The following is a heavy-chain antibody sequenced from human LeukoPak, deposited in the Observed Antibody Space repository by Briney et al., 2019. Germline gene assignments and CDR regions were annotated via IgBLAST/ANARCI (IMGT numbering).Heavy chain of an antibody. CDR2: MNPNSGNT. D-gene: IGHD2-15*01. J-gene: IGHJ5*02. CDR1: GYTFTSYD. Sequence: ASVKVSCKASGYTFTSYDINWVRQATGQGLEWMGWMNPNSGNTGYAQKFQGRVTMTRNTSISTAYMELSRLRSDDTAVYYCARRRKYCSGGSCPGDWFDPWGQGTLVTVSS. V-gene: IGHV1-8*01. CDR3: ARRRKYCSGGSCPGDWFDP.